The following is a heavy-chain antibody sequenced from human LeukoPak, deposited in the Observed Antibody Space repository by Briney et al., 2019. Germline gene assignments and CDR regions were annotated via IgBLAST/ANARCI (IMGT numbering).Heavy chain of an antibody. J-gene: IGHJ4*02. CDR3: AKDGYYGSGSYSPAYFDY. V-gene: IGHV3-9*01. CDR2: ISWNSGSI. CDR1: GFTFDDYA. Sequence: GGSLRLSCAASGFTFDDYAMHWVRQAPGKGLEWVSGISWNSGSIGYADSVKGRFTISRDNAKNSLHLQMNSLRAEDTALYYCAKDGYYGSGSYSPAYFDYWGQGTLVTVSS. D-gene: IGHD3-10*01.